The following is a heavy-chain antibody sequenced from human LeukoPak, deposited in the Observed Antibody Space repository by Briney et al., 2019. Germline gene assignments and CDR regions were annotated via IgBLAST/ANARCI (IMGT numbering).Heavy chain of an antibody. CDR1: GFTFSSYS. J-gene: IGHJ6*02. D-gene: IGHD2-15*01. CDR3: ARAQDIVVVVAATHAYYYYGMDV. CDR2: ISSSSSYI. V-gene: IGHV3-21*01. Sequence: GGSLRLSCAASGFTFSSYSMNWVRQAPGKGLEWVSSISSSSSYIYYADSVKGRFTISRDNAKNSLYLQMNSLRAEDTAVYYCARAQDIVVVVAATHAYYYYGMDVWAKGPRSPSP.